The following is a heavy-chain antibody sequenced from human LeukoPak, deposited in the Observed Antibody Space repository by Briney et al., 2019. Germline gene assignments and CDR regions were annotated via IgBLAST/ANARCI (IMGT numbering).Heavy chain of an antibody. V-gene: IGHV3-30-3*01. Sequence: RAGGSLRLSCAASGFTFSSYAMHWVRQAPGKGLEWVAVISYDGSNKYYADSVKGRFTISRGNSKNTLYLQMNSLRAEDTAVYYCGGGGLRYFESGPFDYWGQGTLVTVSS. CDR2: ISYDGSNK. CDR1: GFTFSSYA. J-gene: IGHJ4*02. D-gene: IGHD3-9*01. CDR3: GGGGLRYFESGPFDY.